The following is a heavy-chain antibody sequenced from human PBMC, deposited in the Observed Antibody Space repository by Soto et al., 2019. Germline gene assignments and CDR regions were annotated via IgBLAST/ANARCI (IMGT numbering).Heavy chain of an antibody. J-gene: IGHJ6*02. CDR2: IYSGGST. CDR3: GTSSRKDYHFAMDV. CDR1: GFSVSSSD. Sequence: VGSLRLSCAASGFSVSSSDMSWVRQVPGEGLEWVSVIYSGGSTHDADYVKGRFSVSRDTSKNTVDLQMNSLRVDDTAVYYCGTSSRKDYHFAMDVWGQGTTVTVSS. D-gene: IGHD6-6*01. V-gene: IGHV3-53*01.